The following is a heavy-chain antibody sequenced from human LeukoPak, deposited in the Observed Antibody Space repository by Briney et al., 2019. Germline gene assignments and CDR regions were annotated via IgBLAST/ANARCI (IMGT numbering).Heavy chain of an antibody. CDR3: SRHNSSVVGGNDAFAI. CDR2: IRRRGNSYAT. D-gene: IGHD1-26*01. Sequence: GGSLRLSCAASGFTFCGSPMHWVRQASGKGLEWVGRIRRRGNSYATAYAASVTGRFTISRDDSKNTAYLQMNSLRAEDTAIYYCSRHNSSVVGGNDAFAIWGQGTLVTVSS. V-gene: IGHV3-73*01. J-gene: IGHJ3*02. CDR1: GFTFCGSP.